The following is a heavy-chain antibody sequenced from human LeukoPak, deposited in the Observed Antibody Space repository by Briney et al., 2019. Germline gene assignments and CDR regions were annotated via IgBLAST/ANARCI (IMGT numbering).Heavy chain of an antibody. CDR2: ISAYNGNT. CDR3: ARDREYYYDRFDP. V-gene: IGHV1-18*01. D-gene: IGHD3-22*01. J-gene: IGHJ5*02. CDR1: GGTFSSYA. Sequence: ASVKVSCKASGGTFSSYAISWVRQAPGQGLEWMGWISAYNGNTNYAQKLQGRVTMTTDTSTSTAYMELRSLRSDDTAVYYCARDREYYYDRFDPWGQGTLVTVSS.